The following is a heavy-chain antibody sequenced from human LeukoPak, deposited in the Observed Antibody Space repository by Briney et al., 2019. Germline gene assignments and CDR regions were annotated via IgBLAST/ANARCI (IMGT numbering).Heavy chain of an antibody. V-gene: IGHV3-48*01. CDR2: IRSSSET. CDR3: AKDLRDIAAAGTYHY. J-gene: IGHJ4*02. Sequence: GGSLRLSCAASGFIFSQYSMNWVRQAPGKGLEWVSHIRSSSETFYADSVKGRFTISRDNSKNTLYLQMNSLRAEDTAVYYCAKDLRDIAAAGTYHYWGQGTLVTVSS. CDR1: GFIFSQYS. D-gene: IGHD6-13*01.